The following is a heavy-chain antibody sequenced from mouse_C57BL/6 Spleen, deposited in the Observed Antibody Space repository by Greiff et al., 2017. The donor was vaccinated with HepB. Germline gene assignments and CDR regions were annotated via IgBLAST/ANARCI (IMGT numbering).Heavy chain of an antibody. J-gene: IGHJ2*01. CDR2: IDPNSGGT. Sequence: QVQLKQPGAELVKPGASVKLSCKASGYTFTSYWMHWVKQRPGRGLEWIGRIDPNSGGTKYNEKFKSKATLTVDKPSSTAYMQLSSLTSEDSAVYYCARLITYYFDYWGQGTTLTVSS. CDR3: ARLITYYFDY. D-gene: IGHD2-4*01. V-gene: IGHV1-72*01. CDR1: GYTFTSYW.